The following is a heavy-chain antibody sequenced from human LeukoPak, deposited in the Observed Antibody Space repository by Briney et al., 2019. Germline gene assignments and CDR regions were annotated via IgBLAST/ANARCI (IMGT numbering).Heavy chain of an antibody. J-gene: IGHJ4*02. D-gene: IGHD6-25*01. CDR1: GGSVSSTNW. Sequence: TSETLSLTCGVSGGSVSSTNWWTWIRQPPGKGLEWIGEVHLDGRTNFNPSLKSRLTMSVDLSDNHVSLKLTSVTAADTAVYYCAREGGFYRPLDYSGQGTLVTVSS. CDR2: VHLDGRT. V-gene: IGHV4-4*02. CDR3: AREGGFYRPLDY.